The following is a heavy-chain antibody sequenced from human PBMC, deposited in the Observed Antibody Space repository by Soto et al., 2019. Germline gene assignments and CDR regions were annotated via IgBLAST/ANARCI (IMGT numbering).Heavy chain of an antibody. CDR1: GFTFSSYS. CDR2: ISSSSSYI. J-gene: IGHJ4*02. Sequence: PGGSLRLSCAASGFTFSSYSMNWVRQAPGKGLEWVSSISSSSSYIYYADSVKGRFTISRDNAKNSLYLQMNSLRAEDTAVYYCARDLVDFLTGYSPFDYWGQGTLVTVSS. CDR3: ARDLVDFLTGYSPFDY. D-gene: IGHD3-9*01. V-gene: IGHV3-21*01.